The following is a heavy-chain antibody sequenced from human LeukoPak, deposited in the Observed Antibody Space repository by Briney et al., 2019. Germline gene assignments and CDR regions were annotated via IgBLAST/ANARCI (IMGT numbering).Heavy chain of an antibody. CDR1: GYTFTSYG. J-gene: IGHJ4*02. D-gene: IGHD3-3*01. V-gene: IGHV1-2*06. Sequence: ASVKVSCKASGYTFTSYGISWVRQAPGQGLEWMGRINPNSGGTNYAQKFQGRVTMTRDTSISTAYMELSRLRSDDTAVYYCARDHSPYYDFWSWGQGTLVTVSS. CDR2: INPNSGGT. CDR3: ARDHSPYYDFWS.